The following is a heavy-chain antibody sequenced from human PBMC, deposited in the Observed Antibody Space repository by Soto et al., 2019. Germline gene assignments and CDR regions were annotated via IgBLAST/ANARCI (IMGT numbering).Heavy chain of an antibody. CDR1: GFTFSNYA. CDR3: AKRPEEYDSSGYYDYFDY. J-gene: IGHJ4*02. V-gene: IGHV3-23*01. CDR2: ISVSGDNT. Sequence: PGGSLRLSCAASGFTFSNYAMSWVRQAPGKGLEWVSAISVSGDNTYYADSVKDRFTISRDNSKNTLYLQMNSLRAEDTAVYYCAKRPEEYDSSGYYDYFDYWGQGTLVTVSS. D-gene: IGHD3-22*01.